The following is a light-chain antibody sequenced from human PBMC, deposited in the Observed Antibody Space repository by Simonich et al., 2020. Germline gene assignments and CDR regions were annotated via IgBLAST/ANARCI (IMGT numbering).Light chain of an antibody. CDR3: QQYYSTPWT. Sequence: DIVMTQSPDSLAVSLGERATINCKSSQSVLYSSNNKNDLAWYQQKPGQPPKLLIYWASTRKSGVPDRFSGSGSGTDFTRTISSLQAEDVAVYYCQQYYSTPWTFGQGTKVEIK. CDR1: QSVLYSSNNKND. V-gene: IGKV4-1*01. CDR2: WAS. J-gene: IGKJ1*01.